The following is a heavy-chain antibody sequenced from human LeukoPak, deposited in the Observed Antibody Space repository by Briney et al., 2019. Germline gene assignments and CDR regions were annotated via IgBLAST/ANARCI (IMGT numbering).Heavy chain of an antibody. CDR2: IYSGGST. CDR1: GFTVSSNY. J-gene: IGHJ6*02. CDR3: ARYGSYYYGSGSYPGYYYGMDV. V-gene: IGHV3-66*01. D-gene: IGHD3-10*01. Sequence: GGSLRLSCAASGFTVSSNYMSWVRQAPGKGLEWVSVIYSGGSTYYADSVKGRFTISRDNSKNTLYLQMNRLRAEDTAVYYCARYGSYYYGSGSYPGYYYGMDVWGQGTTVTVSS.